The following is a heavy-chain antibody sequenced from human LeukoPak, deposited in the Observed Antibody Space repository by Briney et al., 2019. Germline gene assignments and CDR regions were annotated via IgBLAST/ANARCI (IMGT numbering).Heavy chain of an antibody. CDR3: SSSLSSGWYDW. D-gene: IGHD6-19*01. V-gene: IGHV3-66*01. Sequence: PGGSLRLSCVASGFTVSSNYMTWLRQAPGKGLEWVSVINGGGNTYYADSVKGRFIISRDNPKNTVYLQMNRLRVEDTAVYYCSSSLSSGWYDWWGQGTLVTVSP. CDR2: INGGGNT. CDR1: GFTVSSNY. J-gene: IGHJ4*02.